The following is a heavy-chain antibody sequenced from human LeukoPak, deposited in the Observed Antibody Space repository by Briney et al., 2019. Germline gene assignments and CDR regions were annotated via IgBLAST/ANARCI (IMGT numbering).Heavy chain of an antibody. CDR2: INHSGNT. J-gene: IGHJ4*02. CDR1: GGSFSGYY. V-gene: IGHV4-34*01. D-gene: IGHD1-26*01. CDR3: ARGDSGSYYVVFDY. Sequence: PSETLSLTCAVYGGSFSGYYWTWIRQPPGKGLEWIGEINHSGNTNYNPSLKSRVTISVDTSKNQFSLKLSSVTAADTAVYYCARGDSGSYYVVFDYWGQGTLVTVSS.